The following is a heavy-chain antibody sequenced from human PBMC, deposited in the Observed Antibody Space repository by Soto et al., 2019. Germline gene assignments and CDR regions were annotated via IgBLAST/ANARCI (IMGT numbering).Heavy chain of an antibody. CDR2: IIPILGPA. Sequence: QVQLVQSGAEVKKPGSSVKVSCKTSGDSFRTHSVSWVRQAPGQGLEWMGGIIPILGPAKYAQKFQGRVTITVDESTNTVYMELRSLRSEDTAVYACARLWGMGDHDSWGLGTRVTVSS. CDR3: ARLWGMGDHDS. J-gene: IGHJ4*02. D-gene: IGHD3-16*01. V-gene: IGHV1-69*16. CDR1: GDSFRTHS.